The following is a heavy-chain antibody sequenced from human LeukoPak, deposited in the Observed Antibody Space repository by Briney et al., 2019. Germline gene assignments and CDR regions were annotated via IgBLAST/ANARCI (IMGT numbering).Heavy chain of an antibody. D-gene: IGHD2-2*01. V-gene: IGHV4-4*02. CDR2: IHHSGKT. CDR3: ASWSTCTSCFMEPTSDY. J-gene: IGHJ4*02. CDR1: GDSISSINW. Sequence: SGTLSLTCAVSGDSISSINWWTWVRLSPEKGLEWIGEIHHSGKTNYNPSLKSRVTISVDTTKNQFSLKLSSVTAADTAVYYCASWSTCTSCFMEPTSDYWGQGTLVTVSS.